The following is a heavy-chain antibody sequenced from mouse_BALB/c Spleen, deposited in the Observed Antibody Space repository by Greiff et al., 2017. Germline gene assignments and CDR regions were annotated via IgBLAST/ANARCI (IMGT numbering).Heavy chain of an antibody. J-gene: IGHJ4*01. Sequence: QVQLQQSGPELVKPGASVKMSCKASGYTFTDYVISWVKQRTGQGLEWIGEIYPGSGSTYYNEKFKGKATLTADKSSNTAYIQLSSLTSEDSAVYFCARRGFITTVVATYYYAMDYWGQGTSVTVSS. D-gene: IGHD1-1*01. CDR1: GYTFTDYV. CDR3: ARRGFITTVVATYYYAMDY. CDR2: IYPGSGST. V-gene: IGHV1-81*01.